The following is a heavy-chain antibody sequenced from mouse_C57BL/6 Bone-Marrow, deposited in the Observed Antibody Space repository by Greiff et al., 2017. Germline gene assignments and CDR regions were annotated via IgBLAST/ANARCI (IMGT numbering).Heavy chain of an antibody. J-gene: IGHJ2*01. V-gene: IGHV1-26*01. D-gene: IGHD2-3*01. CDR3: ARGGYYVEDYYDK. CDR2: ISPNDGGT. CDR1: GFTFTDYY. Sequence: EVQLLQSGPELVKPGDSVKISCKASGFTFTDYYMNWVLQSHGKSLEWIGDISPNDGGTSYNQKFKGKVTLTVDKSYSTAYMELRSLTSEDTAVYYCARGGYYVEDYYDKWDQGTTLTVSS.